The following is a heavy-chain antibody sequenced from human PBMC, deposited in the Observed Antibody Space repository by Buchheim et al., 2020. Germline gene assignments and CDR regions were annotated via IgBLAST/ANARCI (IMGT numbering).Heavy chain of an antibody. CDR3: ARALRSTSFQSPGGNWFDP. CDR2: INHSGST. Sequence: QVQLQQWGAGLLKPSETLSLTCTVYGGSFSGYYWTWIRQPPGKGLEWIGEINHSGSTNYNPSLKSRVTISVDTSKNQFSLKLSSVTAADTAVYYCARALRSTSFQSPGGNWFDPWGQGTL. V-gene: IGHV4-34*02. D-gene: IGHD2-2*01. CDR1: GGSFSGYY. J-gene: IGHJ5*02.